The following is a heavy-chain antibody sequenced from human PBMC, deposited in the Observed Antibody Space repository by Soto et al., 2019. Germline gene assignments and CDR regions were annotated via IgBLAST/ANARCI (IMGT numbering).Heavy chain of an antibody. CDR1: GFTFSSYA. J-gene: IGHJ4*02. V-gene: IGHV3-30-3*01. CDR2: ISYDGSNK. D-gene: IGHD1-26*01. Sequence: QVQLVESGGGVVQPGRSLRLSCAASGFTFSSYAMHWVRQAPGKGLEWVAVISYDGSNKYYADSVKGRFTISRDNSKNTLYLQMNSLRAEDTAVYYCGGRGPRLGATGYWGQGTLVTVSS. CDR3: GGRGPRLGATGY.